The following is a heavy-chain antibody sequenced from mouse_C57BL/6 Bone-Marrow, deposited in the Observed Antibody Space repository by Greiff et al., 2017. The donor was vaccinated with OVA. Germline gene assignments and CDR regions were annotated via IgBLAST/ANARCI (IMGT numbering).Heavy chain of an antibody. D-gene: IGHD1-1*01. J-gene: IGHJ1*03. CDR1: GFTFSDYG. V-gene: IGHV5-17*01. Sequence: ELKLVESGGGLVKPGGSLKLSCAASGFTFSDYGMHWVRQAPEKGLEWVAYISSGSSTIYYADTVKGRFTISRDNAKNTLFLQMTSLRSEDTAMYYCARRSYGSSHWYFDVWGTGTTVTVSS. CDR2: ISSGSSTI. CDR3: ARRSYGSSHWYFDV.